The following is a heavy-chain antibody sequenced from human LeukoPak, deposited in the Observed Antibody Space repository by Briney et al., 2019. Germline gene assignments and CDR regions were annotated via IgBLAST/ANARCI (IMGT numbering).Heavy chain of an antibody. J-gene: IGHJ4*02. CDR2: INPNSGGT. V-gene: IGHV1-2*02. Sequence: AASVKVSSKASGYTFTGYYMHWVRQAPGQGLEWMGWINPNSGGTNYAQKFQGRVTMTRDTSISTAYMELSRLRSDDTAVYYCARVGPGNWKIDYWGQGTLVTVSS. D-gene: IGHD1-1*01. CDR1: GYTFTGYY. CDR3: ARVGPGNWKIDY.